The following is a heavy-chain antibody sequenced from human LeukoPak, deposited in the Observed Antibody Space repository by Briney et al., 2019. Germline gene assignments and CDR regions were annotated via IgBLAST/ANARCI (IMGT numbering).Heavy chain of an antibody. Sequence: KSSETLSLTCTVSGDSIRSNNYYWGWIRQPPGKGLEWIGYIYYSGSTYYNPSLKSRVTISVDTSKNQFSLKLSSVTAADTAVYYCARGGSSSIQDAFDIWGQGTMVTVSS. CDR1: GDSIRSNNYY. D-gene: IGHD6-6*01. CDR3: ARGGSSSIQDAFDI. CDR2: IYYSGST. J-gene: IGHJ3*02. V-gene: IGHV4-30-4*08.